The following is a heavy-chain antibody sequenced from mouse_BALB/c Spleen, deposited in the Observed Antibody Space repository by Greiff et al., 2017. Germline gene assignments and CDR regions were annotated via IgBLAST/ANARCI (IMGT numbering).Heavy chain of an antibody. CDR3: ARDDYDYAMDY. V-gene: IGHV3-2*02. CDR1: GYSITSYYA. D-gene: IGHD2-4*01. J-gene: IGHJ4*01. Sequence: EVQLQESGPGLVKPSQSLSLTCTVTGYSITSYYAWNWIRQFPGNKLEWMGYISYSGSTSYNPSLKSRISITRDTSKNQFFLQLNSVTTEDTATYYCARDDYDYAMDYWGQGTSVTVSS. CDR2: ISYSGST.